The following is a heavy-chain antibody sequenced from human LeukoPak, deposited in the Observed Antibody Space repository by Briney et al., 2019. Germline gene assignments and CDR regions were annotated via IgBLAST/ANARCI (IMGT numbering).Heavy chain of an antibody. D-gene: IGHD3-3*01. CDR2: ISTAGDT. CDR3: ARVGPITIFGVVIVDWFDP. CDR1: GFTFSSYD. V-gene: IGHV3-13*04. Sequence: GGSLTLSCAASGFTFSSYDMHWVRQAPGKGLEWVSAISTAGDTYYPASVKGRFTISIENAKNSLYLQMNSLRAEDTAVYYCARVGPITIFGVVIVDWFDPWGQGTLVTVSS. J-gene: IGHJ5*02.